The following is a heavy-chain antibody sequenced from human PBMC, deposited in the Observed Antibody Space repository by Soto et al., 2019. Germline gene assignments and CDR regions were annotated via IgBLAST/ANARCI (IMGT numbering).Heavy chain of an antibody. CDR2: INPSGGST. Sequence: RASVKVSCKASGYTFTSYYMHWVRQAPGQGLEWMGIINPSGGSTSYAQKFQGRVTMTRDTSTSTVYMELSSLRSEDTAVYYCASSCSGGSCSNDAFDIWGQGTMVTVSS. CDR1: GYTFTSYY. CDR3: ASSCSGGSCSNDAFDI. D-gene: IGHD2-15*01. J-gene: IGHJ3*02. V-gene: IGHV1-46*01.